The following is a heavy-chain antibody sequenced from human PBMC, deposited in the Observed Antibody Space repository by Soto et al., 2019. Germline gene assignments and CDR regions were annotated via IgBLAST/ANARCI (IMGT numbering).Heavy chain of an antibody. CDR1: GFTFDDYA. D-gene: IGHD2-2*01. Sequence: GGSLRLSCAASGFTFDDYAMHWVRQAPGKGLEWVSGISWNSGSIGYADSVRGRFTISRDNSKNSLYLQMNSLRAEDTAFYYCAKVVVPAAMVNYYYGMDVWGQGTTVTVSS. V-gene: IGHV3-9*01. CDR3: AKVVVPAAMVNYYYGMDV. CDR2: ISWNSGSI. J-gene: IGHJ6*02.